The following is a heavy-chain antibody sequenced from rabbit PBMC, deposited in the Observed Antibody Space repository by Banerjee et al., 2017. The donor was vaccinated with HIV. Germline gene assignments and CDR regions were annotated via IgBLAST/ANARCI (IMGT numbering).Heavy chain of an antibody. J-gene: IGHJ6*01. CDR2: IYAGSSGST. D-gene: IGHD1-1*01. V-gene: IGHV1S40*01. CDR1: GFSFSSSYY. Sequence: QSLEESGGDLVKPGASLTLTCTASGFSFSSSYYMCWVRQAPGKGLEWIACIYAGSSGSTYYASWAKGRFTISKTSSTSVTLQMTSLTAADTATYFCARDRSGSSGDLHYNGMDLWGPGTLVTVS. CDR3: ARDRSGSSGDLHYNGMDL.